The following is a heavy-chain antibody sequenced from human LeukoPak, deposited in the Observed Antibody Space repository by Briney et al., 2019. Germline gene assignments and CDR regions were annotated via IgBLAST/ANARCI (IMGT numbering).Heavy chain of an antibody. Sequence: PGGSLRLSCAASGFTFSDLHIDWARQAPGKGLEWVGRIRNKATSYTTEYAASVKGRFTISRDDSKNSVYLQMNNLQTEDTAVYYCAGGSRGYFDYWGQGTLVTVSS. V-gene: IGHV3-72*01. CDR2: IRNKATSYTT. D-gene: IGHD5-12*01. CDR1: GFTFSDLH. J-gene: IGHJ4*02. CDR3: AGGSRGYFDY.